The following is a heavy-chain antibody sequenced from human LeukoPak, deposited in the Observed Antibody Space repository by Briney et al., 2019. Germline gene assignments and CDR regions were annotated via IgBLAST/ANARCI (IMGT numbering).Heavy chain of an antibody. CDR2: ISGSGGST. CDR3: AKVQTRLMVRGVFYFDY. Sequence: PGGSLRLSCAASGFTFSSYGMSWVRQAPGKGLEWVSAISGSGGSTYYADSVKGRFTISRDNSKNTLYLQMNSLRAEDTAVYYCAKVQTRLMVRGVFYFDYWGQGTLVTVSS. CDR1: GFTFSSYG. D-gene: IGHD3-10*01. J-gene: IGHJ4*02. V-gene: IGHV3-23*01.